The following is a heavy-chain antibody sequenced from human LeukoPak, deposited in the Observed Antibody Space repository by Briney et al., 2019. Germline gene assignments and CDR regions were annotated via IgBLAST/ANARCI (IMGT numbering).Heavy chain of an antibody. CDR1: GFTFDDYA. Sequence: GGSLRLSCAASGFTFDDYAMHWVRQAPGKGLEWVSGISWNSGSIGYADSVKGRFTISRDNAKNSLYLQMNSLSAEDTALYYCAKDRSSGTFDYWGQGTLVPVSS. CDR2: ISWNSGSI. J-gene: IGHJ4*02. D-gene: IGHD3-3*01. V-gene: IGHV3-9*01. CDR3: AKDRSSGTFDY.